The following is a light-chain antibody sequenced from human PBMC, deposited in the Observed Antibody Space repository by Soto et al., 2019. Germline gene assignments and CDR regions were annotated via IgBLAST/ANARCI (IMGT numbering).Light chain of an antibody. CDR3: QQYGFSPIS. CDR2: DAS. J-gene: IGKJ5*01. CDR1: QTVTNDY. V-gene: IGKV3-20*01. Sequence: EGVLTQSPGTLSLSPGETVTLSCRASQTVTNDYLAWYQQKDGQAPRLLIYDASTSATCVPDRFSGSGSGPAYPLTINRMEPEDFAVYSCQQYGFSPISFGQGTRLELK.